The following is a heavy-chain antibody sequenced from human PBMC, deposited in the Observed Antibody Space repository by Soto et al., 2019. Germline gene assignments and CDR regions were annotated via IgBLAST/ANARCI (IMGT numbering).Heavy chain of an antibody. D-gene: IGHD1-26*01. V-gene: IGHV1-46*01. CDR3: ARSSGGGYAY. J-gene: IGHJ4*02. CDR1: GYTLTDYY. CDR2: INPSGGGT. Sequence: QVQVVQSGPEVKKPGASVKVSCKASGYTLTDYYMHWVRQAPGRGLEWMGIINPSGGGTSYAQKFQGRVTMTRDTSTSTVYMELSSLRSEDTAVYYCARSSGGGYAYWGQGTLVTVSS.